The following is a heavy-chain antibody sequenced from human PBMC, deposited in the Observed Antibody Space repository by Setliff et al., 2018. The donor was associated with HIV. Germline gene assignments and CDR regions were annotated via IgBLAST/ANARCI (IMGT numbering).Heavy chain of an antibody. Sequence: ASVKVSCKASGYSFTSYGIGWVRQAPGQGLEWIGWISPYSRITNYAPKFRDRVTMTTETSTNTAYLEVRSLRAEDTALYYCATGGMAAAGPGGGHGLDVWGQGTTVTVSS. D-gene: IGHD6-13*01. CDR3: ATGGMAAAGPGGGHGLDV. J-gene: IGHJ6*02. V-gene: IGHV1-18*01. CDR2: ISPYSRIT. CDR1: GYSFTSYG.